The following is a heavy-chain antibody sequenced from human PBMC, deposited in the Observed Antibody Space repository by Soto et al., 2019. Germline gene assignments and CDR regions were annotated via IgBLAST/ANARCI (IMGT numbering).Heavy chain of an antibody. J-gene: IGHJ5*02. Sequence: QLHLQESGPGLVRPSETLSLTCTVSGGSISGSSYYWGWIRQPPGKGLEWIGNIYLSGTTYYNPSLKRRVTISYDTSKNQFSLNLRSVTAADTAVYYCARPLGYSSGPSNWFDPWGQGTLVTVSS. CDR2: IYLSGTT. CDR3: ARPLGYSSGPSNWFDP. CDR1: GGSISGSSYY. V-gene: IGHV4-39*01. D-gene: IGHD6-19*01.